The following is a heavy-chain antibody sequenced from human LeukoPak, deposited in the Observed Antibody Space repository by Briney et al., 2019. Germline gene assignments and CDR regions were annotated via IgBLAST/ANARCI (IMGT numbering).Heavy chain of an antibody. D-gene: IGHD3-10*01. CDR1: GFTFSSYG. V-gene: IGHV3-23*01. CDR3: AKGNHYGSGSTFDY. CDR2: ISGSGGST. Sequence: GGPLRLSCAASGFTFSSYGMSWVRQAPGKGLEWVSAISGSGGSTYYADSVKGRFTISRDNSKNTLYLQMNSLRAEDTAVYYCAKGNHYGSGSTFDYWGQGTLVTVSS. J-gene: IGHJ4*02.